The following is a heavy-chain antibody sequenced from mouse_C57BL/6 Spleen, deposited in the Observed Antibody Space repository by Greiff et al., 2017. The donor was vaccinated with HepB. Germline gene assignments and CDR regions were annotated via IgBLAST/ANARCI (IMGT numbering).Heavy chain of an antibody. CDR3: ARRGKYGNCDYAMDY. CDR2: IYPGDGDT. Sequence: VQLQQSGPELVKPGASVKISCKASGYAFSSSWMNWVKQRPGKGLEWIGRIYPGDGDTNYNGKFKGKATLTADKSSSTAYMQLSGLTSEDSAVYFCARRGKYGNCDYAMDYWGKGTSVTVSS. V-gene: IGHV1-82*01. J-gene: IGHJ4*01. D-gene: IGHD2-1*01. CDR1: GYAFSSSW.